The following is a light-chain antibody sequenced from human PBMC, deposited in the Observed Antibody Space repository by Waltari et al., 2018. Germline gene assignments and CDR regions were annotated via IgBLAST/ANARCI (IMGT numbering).Light chain of an antibody. CDR1: NIGTYS. J-gene: IGLJ1*01. Sequence: SYVVTPPPSVSVAPGEMATITCGGDNIGTYSVHWYQQKAGQAPVLVIFYDRDRPSGIPDRFSGSNSGNTATLTISRVEAGDEARYYCHVWHPHVDPGVFGTGTEVTVL. CDR2: YDR. CDR3: HVWHPHVDPGV. V-gene: IGLV3-21*04.